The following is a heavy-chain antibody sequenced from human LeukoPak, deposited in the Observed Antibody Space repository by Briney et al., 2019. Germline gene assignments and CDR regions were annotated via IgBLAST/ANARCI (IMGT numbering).Heavy chain of an antibody. CDR1: GGTFSSYA. Sequence: SVKVSCKASGGTFSSYAMSWVRQAPGQGLKWMGVIIPIFGTANYAQKFQGRVTITADESTSTAYMELSSLRSEDTAVYYCAGRLGYCSSTSCYTKQEIDYWGQGTLVTVSS. V-gene: IGHV1-69*01. J-gene: IGHJ4*02. CDR2: IIPIFGTA. D-gene: IGHD2-2*02. CDR3: AGRLGYCSSTSCYTKQEIDY.